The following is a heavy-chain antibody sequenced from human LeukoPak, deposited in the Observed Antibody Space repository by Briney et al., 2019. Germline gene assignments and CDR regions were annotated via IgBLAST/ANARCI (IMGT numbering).Heavy chain of an antibody. Sequence: GESLKISCTGSGYSFTSYWIGWVRQMPGKGLEWMGIIYPGDSDTKYSPSFQGQVTMSADKYSSTAYLQWSSLEASDTAMYYCARYALYSNNYYPYYFDYWGQGTLVTVSS. CDR2: IYPGDSDT. D-gene: IGHD6-13*01. CDR3: ARYALYSNNYYPYYFDY. V-gene: IGHV5-51*01. CDR1: GYSFTSYW. J-gene: IGHJ4*02.